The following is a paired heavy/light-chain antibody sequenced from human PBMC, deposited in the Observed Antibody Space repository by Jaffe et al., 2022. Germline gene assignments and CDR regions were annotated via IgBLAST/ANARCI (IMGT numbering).Heavy chain of an antibody. V-gene: IGHV2-5*02. J-gene: IGHJ4*02. Sequence: QITLKESGPTLVKPTQTLTLTCTFSGFSLSTGAVSVGWIRQPPGKALEWLALIYWDDDKRYSPSLKSRLTVTKDTSKNQVVLTMTDMDPVDTATYYCAHTVDTAMDHLVFDYWGQGTLVTVSS. D-gene: IGHD5-18*01. CDR2: IYWDDDK. CDR3: AHTVDTAMDHLVFDY. CDR1: GFSLSTGAVS.
Light chain of an antibody. CDR2: DNN. CDR3: GTWDSSLSAGV. J-gene: IGLJ2*01. Sequence: QSVLTQPPSVSAAPGQKVIISCSGSSSNIGSKYVSWYQQLPGTAPKLLIYDNNKRPSGIPDRFSGSKSGSSATLGITGLQTGDEADYYCGTWDSSLSAGVFGGGTKLTVL. CDR1: SSNIGSKY. V-gene: IGLV1-51*01.